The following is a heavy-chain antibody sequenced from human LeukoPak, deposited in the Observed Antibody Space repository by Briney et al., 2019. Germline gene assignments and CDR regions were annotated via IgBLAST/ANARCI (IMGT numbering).Heavy chain of an antibody. CDR1: GGSMRNYF. V-gene: IGHV4-4*07. CDR2: ISTGGST. Sequence: PSETLSLTCTVSGGSMRNYFWNWVRQPAGEGLEWIGRISTGGSTDYNPSLESRLTMSVDTSKNQFSLRLSSVTAADTAVYYCARDGSSSWPFDFWGQGTLVTASS. J-gene: IGHJ4*02. CDR3: ARDGSSSWPFDF. D-gene: IGHD6-13*01.